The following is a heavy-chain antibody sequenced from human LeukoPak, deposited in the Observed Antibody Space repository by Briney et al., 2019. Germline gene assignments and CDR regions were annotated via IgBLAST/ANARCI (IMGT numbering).Heavy chain of an antibody. Sequence: GGSLRLSCAASGFIFSTYRMNWVRQAPGMGLDWVSSIGLSSNYIYYADSVKGRFTISRDNAKNSLYLQMNSLRAEDTAVYYCAREDSRDGYGFDYWGQGTLVTVSS. J-gene: IGHJ4*02. CDR1: GFIFSTYR. V-gene: IGHV3-21*01. CDR3: AREDSRDGYGFDY. CDR2: IGLSSNYI. D-gene: IGHD5-24*01.